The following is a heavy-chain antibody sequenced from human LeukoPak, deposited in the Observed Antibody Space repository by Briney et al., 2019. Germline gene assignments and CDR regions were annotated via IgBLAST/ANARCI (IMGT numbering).Heavy chain of an antibody. CDR3: AKDRGSWTGFCDY. D-gene: IGHD3/OR15-3a*01. Sequence: GGSLRLSCAASGFTLSNYAMNWVRQAPGKGLEWVSTIRGSDGTTYYADSVKGRFTISRDNSRNTLYLQMNRLRADDTAVYYCAKDRGSWTGFCDYWGQGTLVTVSS. V-gene: IGHV3-23*01. CDR2: IRGSDGTT. J-gene: IGHJ4*02. CDR1: GFTLSNYA.